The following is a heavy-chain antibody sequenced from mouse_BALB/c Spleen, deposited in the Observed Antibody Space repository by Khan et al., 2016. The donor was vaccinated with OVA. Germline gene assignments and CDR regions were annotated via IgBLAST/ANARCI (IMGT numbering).Heavy chain of an antibody. CDR3: ARGGGTAPFAY. J-gene: IGHJ3*01. Sequence: EVELVESGGGLVQPGGSRKLSCAASEFTFSDYGMAWVRQAPGKGPEWVAFISDLAYTIYYGDAVTGRFTISRENAKNTLYLEMSSRRAEDRAIYYCARGGGTAPFAYWGLGTLVTVSA. CDR1: EFTFSDYG. D-gene: IGHD1-2*01. V-gene: IGHV5-15*02. CDR2: ISDLAYTI.